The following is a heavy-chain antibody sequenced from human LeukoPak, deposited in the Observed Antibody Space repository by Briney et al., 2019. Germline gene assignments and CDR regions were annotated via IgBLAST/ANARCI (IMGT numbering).Heavy chain of an antibody. Sequence: GGSLRLSCAASGFTVSSNYMSWVRQAPGKGLEWVSVIYSGGSTYYADSVKGRFTISRDNSKNTLYLQMNSLRAEDTAVYYCAKEGSSSWYRGAFDIWGQGTMVTVSS. CDR2: IYSGGST. CDR1: GFTVSSNY. D-gene: IGHD6-13*01. J-gene: IGHJ3*02. CDR3: AKEGSSSWYRGAFDI. V-gene: IGHV3-53*01.